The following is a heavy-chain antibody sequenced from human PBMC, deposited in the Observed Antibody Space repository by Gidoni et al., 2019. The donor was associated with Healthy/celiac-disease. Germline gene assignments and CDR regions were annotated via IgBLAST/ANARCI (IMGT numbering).Heavy chain of an antibody. D-gene: IGHD4-4*01. V-gene: IGHV1-69*01. J-gene: IGHJ4*02. CDR1: GGTFSSYA. CDR2: IIPIFGTA. CDR3: ARDPDSNYVQAPDFDY. Sequence: QVQLVQSGAEVKTPGCSVTVSCKASGGTFSSYAISWVRPARGQGLEWMGGIIPIFGTANDAQKSKGRGTMTADESTSTAYMELRSLRSEDTAVDYGARDPDSNYVQAPDFDYWGQGTLVTVSS.